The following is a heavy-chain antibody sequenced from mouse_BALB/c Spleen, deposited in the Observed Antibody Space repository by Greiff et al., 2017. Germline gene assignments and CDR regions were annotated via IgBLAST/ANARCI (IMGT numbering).Heavy chain of an antibody. CDR1: GYTFTDYE. J-gene: IGHJ1*01. V-gene: IGHV1-15*01. CDR2: IHPGSGGT. CDR3: ASIYYGNWYFDV. D-gene: IGHD2-1*01. Sequence: QVHVKQSGAELVRPGASVKLSCKALGYTFTDYEMHWVKQTPVHGLEWIGAIHPGSGGTAYNQKFKGKATLTADKSSSTAYMELSSLTSEDSAVYFCASIYYGNWYFDVWGAGTTVTVSS.